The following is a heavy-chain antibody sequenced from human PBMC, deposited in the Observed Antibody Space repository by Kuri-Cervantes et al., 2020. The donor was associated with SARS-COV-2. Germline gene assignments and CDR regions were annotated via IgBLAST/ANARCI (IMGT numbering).Heavy chain of an antibody. V-gene: IGHV1-69*04. CDR2: IIPILGIA. J-gene: IGHJ6*02. CDR3: ARGSGGIDDIWSGYSYYYGMDV. CDR1: GGTFSSYA. Sequence: SVKVSCKASGGTFSSYAISWVRQAPGQGLEWMGRIIPILGIANYAQKFQGRVTITADKSTSTAYMELSSLRSEDTAVYYCARGSGGIDDIWSGYSYYYGMDVWGQGTTVTVSS. D-gene: IGHD3-3*01.